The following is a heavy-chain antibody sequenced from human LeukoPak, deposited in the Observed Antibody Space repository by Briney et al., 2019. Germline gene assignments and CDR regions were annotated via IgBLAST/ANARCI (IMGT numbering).Heavy chain of an antibody. D-gene: IGHD1-1*01. CDR1: GGSISSGGYS. CDR2: IYHSGST. CDR3: ARGTLRGYYGMDV. J-gene: IGHJ6*02. V-gene: IGHV4-30-2*01. Sequence: SQTLSLTCAVSGGSISSGGYSWSWIRQPPGKGLEWIGYIYHSGSTYYNPSLKSRVTISVDRSKNQFSPKLSSVTAADTAVYYCARGTLRGYYGMDVWGQGTTVTVSS.